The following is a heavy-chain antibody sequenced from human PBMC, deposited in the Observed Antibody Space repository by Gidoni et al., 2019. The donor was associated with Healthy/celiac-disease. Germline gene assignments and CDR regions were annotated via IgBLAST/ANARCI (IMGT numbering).Heavy chain of an antibody. Sequence: DVQLVESGGGLVKPGGSLRLSCPASGFTFSSYSTNWVRQAPGKGLEWVSAISSSSSYIYDADSEKGGFTISRDNAKNSLYLQMNSLRAEDTAVYYCARDSPDYGDYRPGFVLTGGFDYWGQGTLVTVSS. J-gene: IGHJ4*02. V-gene: IGHV3-21*01. D-gene: IGHD4-17*01. CDR3: ARDSPDYGDYRPGFVLTGGFDY. CDR2: ISSSSSYI. CDR1: GFTFSSYS.